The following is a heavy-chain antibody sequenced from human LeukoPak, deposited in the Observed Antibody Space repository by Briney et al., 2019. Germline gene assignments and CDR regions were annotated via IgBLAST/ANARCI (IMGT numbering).Heavy chain of an antibody. CDR2: ISGSGGST. Sequence: QPGGSLRLSCAASGFTFSSYAMSWVRQAPGKGLEWVSAISGSGGSTYYADSVKGRFTISRDNSKNTLYLQMNSLRAEGTAVYYCAKDQASRGSYSGVDYWGQGTLVTVSS. CDR3: AKDQASRGSYSGVDY. CDR1: GFTFSSYA. J-gene: IGHJ4*02. D-gene: IGHD1-26*01. V-gene: IGHV3-23*01.